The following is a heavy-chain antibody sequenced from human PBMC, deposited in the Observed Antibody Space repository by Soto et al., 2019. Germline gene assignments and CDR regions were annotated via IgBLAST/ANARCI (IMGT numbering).Heavy chain of an antibody. CDR3: AKDRAPQLERRNNWFDP. CDR1: GFTFDDYA. CDR2: ISWNSGSI. V-gene: IGHV3-9*01. Sequence: EVQLVESGGGLVQPGRSLRLSCAASGFTFDDYAMHWVRQAPGKGLEWVSGISWNSGSIGYADSVKGRFTISRDNAKNSLYLQMNSLRAEDTALYYCAKDRAPQLERRNNWFDPWGQGTLVTVSS. J-gene: IGHJ5*02. D-gene: IGHD1-1*01.